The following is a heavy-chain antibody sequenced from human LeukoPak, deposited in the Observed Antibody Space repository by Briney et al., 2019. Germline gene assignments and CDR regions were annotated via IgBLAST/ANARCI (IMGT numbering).Heavy chain of an antibody. D-gene: IGHD5-18*01. J-gene: IGHJ4*02. CDR3: ARDKGYSYGSAFDY. CDR2: ISYDGSNK. V-gene: IGHV3-30-3*01. Sequence: GGSLRLSCAASGFTFSSYAMPWVRQAPGKGLEWVAVISYDGSNKYYADSVKGRFTISRDNSKNTLYLQMNSLRAEDTAVYYCARDKGYSYGSAFDYWGQGTLVTVSS. CDR1: GFTFSSYA.